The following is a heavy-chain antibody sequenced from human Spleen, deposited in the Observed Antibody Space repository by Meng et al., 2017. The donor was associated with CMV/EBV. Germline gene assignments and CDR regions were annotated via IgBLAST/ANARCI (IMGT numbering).Heavy chain of an antibody. D-gene: IGHD1-1*01. CDR3: ARARSGTSVDN. J-gene: IGHJ4*02. CDR1: GFSVETHY. Sequence: GESLKISCAASGFSVETHYMSWVRQAPGKGLEWVADIYSAGNTYYADSVKGRFTISRDNSKNTLSLEMNSLRVEDTAVYYCARARSGTSVDNWGQGTLVTVSS. CDR2: IYSAGNT. V-gene: IGHV3-66*02.